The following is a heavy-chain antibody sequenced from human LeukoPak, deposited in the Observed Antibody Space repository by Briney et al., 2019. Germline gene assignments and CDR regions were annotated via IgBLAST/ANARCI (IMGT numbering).Heavy chain of an antibody. J-gene: IGHJ4*02. V-gene: IGHV3-74*01. CDR3: ARDYDSSGPSVGY. CDR1: GFAFSNYW. D-gene: IGHD3-22*01. CDR2: INDDGSAT. Sequence: GGSLRLSCAASGFAFSNYWMHWVRQVPGKGLVWVSRINDDGSATFYADSVKGRFTISRDNSKNTLYLQMGSLRAEDMAVYYCARDYDSSGPSVGYWGQGTLVTVSS.